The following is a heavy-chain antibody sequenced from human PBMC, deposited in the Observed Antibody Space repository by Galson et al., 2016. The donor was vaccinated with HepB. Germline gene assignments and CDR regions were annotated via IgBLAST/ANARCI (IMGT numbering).Heavy chain of an antibody. CDR1: GFTFRNYG. Sequence: SLRLSCAASGFTFRNYGMHWVRQVPGKGLEWVAVISYDGINKYFADSVGGRFRISRDNSKNTLYLQMHSPRAEDTAVYYCAKERIAGITLDRGVMTSRLADVWGQGTTVTVSS. J-gene: IGHJ6*02. CDR3: AKERIAGITLDRGVMTSRLADV. D-gene: IGHD3-10*01. CDR2: ISYDGINK. V-gene: IGHV3-30*18.